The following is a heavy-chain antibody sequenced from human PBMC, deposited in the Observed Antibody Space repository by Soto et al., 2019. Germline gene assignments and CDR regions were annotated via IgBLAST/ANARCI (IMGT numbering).Heavy chain of an antibody. Sequence: QVQLQESGPGLVRPSQTLTLTCNVSGGSISSDHYHWTWIRQPPGKGLEWIGYIHYSGSVHYNPSLQSRVTMSVDTSKNLFSLKLSSVTAADTAVYFWVREDDGGDRDYYGLDVWGQGTTVTVSS. J-gene: IGHJ6*02. D-gene: IGHD2-21*02. CDR3: VREDDGGDRDYYGLDV. CDR2: IHYSGSV. CDR1: GGSISSDHYH. V-gene: IGHV4-30-4*01.